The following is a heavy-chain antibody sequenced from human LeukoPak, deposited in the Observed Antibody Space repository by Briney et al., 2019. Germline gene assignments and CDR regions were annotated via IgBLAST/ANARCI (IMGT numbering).Heavy chain of an antibody. D-gene: IGHD5-18*01. CDR3: ARQSNVDTAMITYYYYGMDV. CDR2: IYYSGST. V-gene: IGHV4-39*01. Sequence: PSETLSLTCTVSGGSISSSSYYWGWIRQPPGKGLEWIGSIYYSGSTYYNPSLKSRVTISVDTSKNQFSLKLSFVTAADTAVYYCARQSNVDTAMITYYYYGMDVWGQGTTVTVSS. J-gene: IGHJ6*02. CDR1: GGSISSSSYY.